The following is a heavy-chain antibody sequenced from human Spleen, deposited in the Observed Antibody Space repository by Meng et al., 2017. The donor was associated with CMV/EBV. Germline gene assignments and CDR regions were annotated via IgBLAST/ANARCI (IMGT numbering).Heavy chain of an antibody. CDR1: GYTFTSHG. CDR2: ISAYNGNT. CDR3: ASSVIYCSSTSCYLHAFDI. Sequence: ASVKVSCQASGYTFTSHGISWVRQAPGQGLEWMGWISAYNGNTNYAQKLQGRVTMTADPATSTAYMELRSLRSDDTAVYYCASSVIYCSSTSCYLHAFDIWGQGTMVTVSS. D-gene: IGHD2-2*01. J-gene: IGHJ3*02. V-gene: IGHV1-18*01.